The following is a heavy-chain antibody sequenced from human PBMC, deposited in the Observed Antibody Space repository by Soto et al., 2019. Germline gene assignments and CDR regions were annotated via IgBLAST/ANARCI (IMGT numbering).Heavy chain of an antibody. D-gene: IGHD2-15*01. CDR3: TTVAVVVIAATGNV. Sequence: EVQLVETGGGLIQPGGSLRLSCAASGFTVSSNYMSWVRQAPGKGLEWVSVIYSGGSTYYADSVKGRFTISRDNSKNTLYLQMNSLRAEDTAVYYCTTVAVVVIAATGNVWGKGTTVTVSS. J-gene: IGHJ6*04. V-gene: IGHV3-53*02. CDR1: GFTVSSNY. CDR2: IYSGGST.